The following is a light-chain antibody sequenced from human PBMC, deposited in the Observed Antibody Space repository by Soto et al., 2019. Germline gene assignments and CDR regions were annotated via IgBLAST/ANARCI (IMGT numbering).Light chain of an antibody. Sequence: EILITHPPPTLSVPQGERPTLSSRAIQRVSSTLAWYQQKPAQAPRLLIYDASTRAPGIPARFSGSGSGTEYTLTISSLQSEDSAVYYCQQCSWHPFTVTFGGGTKVEIK. CDR2: DAS. V-gene: IGKV3-15*01. J-gene: IGKJ4*01. CDR3: QQCSWHPFTVT. CDR1: QRVSST.